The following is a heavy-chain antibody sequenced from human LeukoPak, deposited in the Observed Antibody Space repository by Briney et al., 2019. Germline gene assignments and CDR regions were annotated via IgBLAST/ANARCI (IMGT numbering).Heavy chain of an antibody. V-gene: IGHV3-23*01. J-gene: IGHJ4*02. CDR2: ISGSGGTT. CDR1: GFTFSSYA. CDR3: AKGTTWKIDY. D-gene: IGHD1-1*01. Sequence: GGSLRLSCAASGFTFSSYAMSWVRQAPGKGLEWVSIISGSGGTTYYAESVKCRFTISRDNSKNTLYLQMNSLRAEDTAVYYCAKGTTWKIDYWGQGTLVTVSS.